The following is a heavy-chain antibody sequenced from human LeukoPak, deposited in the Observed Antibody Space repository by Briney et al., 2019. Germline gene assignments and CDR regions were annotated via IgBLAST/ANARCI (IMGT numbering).Heavy chain of an antibody. V-gene: IGHV4-4*02. D-gene: IGHD3-10*01. CDR2: IYHSGST. Sequence: SGTLSLTCAVSGGSISSSNWWSWVRQPPGKGLEWIGEIYHSGSTNYNPSLKSRVTISVDKSKNQFSLKLSSVTAADTAVYYCARGYYGSGSNLPYYYYMDVWGKGTTVTVSS. CDR1: GGSISSSNW. J-gene: IGHJ6*03. CDR3: ARGYYGSGSNLPYYYYMDV.